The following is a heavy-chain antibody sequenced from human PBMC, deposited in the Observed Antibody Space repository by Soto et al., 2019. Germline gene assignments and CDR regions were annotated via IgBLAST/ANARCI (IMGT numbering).Heavy chain of an antibody. Sequence: PGGSLRLSCVASGFTFSSYVIHWVRQAPGKGLEWVALISTDGTEKHYPGSVRGRFTISRDNFKNTLYLQMSSLRAEDTAVYYCVKEGYYYDSSGYYSGWFDPWGQGTLVTVSS. CDR1: GFTFSSYV. V-gene: IGHV3-30*14. D-gene: IGHD3-22*01. J-gene: IGHJ5*02. CDR2: ISTDGTEK. CDR3: VKEGYYYDSSGYYSGWFDP.